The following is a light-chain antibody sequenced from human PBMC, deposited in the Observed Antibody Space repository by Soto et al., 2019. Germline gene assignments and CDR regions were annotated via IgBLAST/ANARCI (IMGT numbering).Light chain of an antibody. CDR2: GNS. J-gene: IGLJ1*01. CDR3: SSHGGSNNFYV. V-gene: IGLV1-40*01. Sequence: QSLLTQPPSVSGAPGQRVTISCTGSSSNIGAGYDVHWYQQLPGTAPKLLIYGNSNRPSGVPDRFSGSKSGTSASLAITGLQAEDEADYYCSSHGGSNNFYVFGTGTKLTVL. CDR1: SSNIGAGYD.